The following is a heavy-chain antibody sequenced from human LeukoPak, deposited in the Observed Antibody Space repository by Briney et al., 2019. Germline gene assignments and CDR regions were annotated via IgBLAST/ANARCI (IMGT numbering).Heavy chain of an antibody. CDR1: GGSISSGSYY. V-gene: IGHV4-61*02. CDR3: AGEGRYYGSTGYYNGGKDY. J-gene: IGHJ4*02. D-gene: IGHD3-22*01. CDR2: IYTSGST. Sequence: SQTLSLTCTVSGGSISSGSYYWSWIRQPAGKGLEWIGRIYTSGSTNYNPSLKSRVTISVDTSKNQSSLKLSSVTAADAAVYYCAGEGRYYGSTGYYNGGKDYGGQGTLVTVSS.